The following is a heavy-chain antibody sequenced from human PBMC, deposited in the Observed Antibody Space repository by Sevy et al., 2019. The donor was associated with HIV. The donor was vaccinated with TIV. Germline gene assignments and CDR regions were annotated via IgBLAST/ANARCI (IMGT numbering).Heavy chain of an antibody. Sequence: ASVKVSCKASGYTFTNYEINWVRQATGQGLEWMGWMNPNSGKTGYAPQFHGRVTMTRNTSLNIAYMELSSLRSDDTAVYYWAGDEQRPYYYGSGNMGHWGQGTLVTVSS. CDR3: AGDEQRPYYYGSGNMGH. D-gene: IGHD3-10*01. CDR2: MNPNSGKT. J-gene: IGHJ4*02. CDR1: GYTFTNYE. V-gene: IGHV1-8*01.